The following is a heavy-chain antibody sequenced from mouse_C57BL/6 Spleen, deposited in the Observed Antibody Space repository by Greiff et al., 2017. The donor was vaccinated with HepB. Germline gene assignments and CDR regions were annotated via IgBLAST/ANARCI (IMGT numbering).Heavy chain of an antibody. D-gene: IGHD1-1*01. CDR3: AISYGSSYGFAY. Sequence: VKLQHPGAELVKPGASVKVSCKASGYTFTSYWMHWVKQRPGQGLEWIGRIHPSDSDTNYNQKFKGKATLTVDKSSSTAYMQLSSLTSEDSAVYYCAISYGSSYGFAYWGQGTLVTVSA. V-gene: IGHV1-74*01. J-gene: IGHJ3*01. CDR1: GYTFTSYW. CDR2: IHPSDSDT.